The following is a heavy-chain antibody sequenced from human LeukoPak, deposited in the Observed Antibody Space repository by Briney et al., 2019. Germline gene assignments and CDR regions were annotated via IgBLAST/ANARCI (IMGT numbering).Heavy chain of an antibody. J-gene: IGHJ4*02. CDR2: IYYSGTT. CDR3: ARGGLIVTPTAIGFDY. Sequence: PSETLSLTRSVSGGSISYYYWSWIRQPPGKGLQWIGYIYYSGTTRYNPSLKSRVTISVYTSKKQFSLKLSSVTAADTAVYYCARGGLIVTPTAIGFDYWGQGTLVTVSS. CDR1: GGSISYYY. D-gene: IGHD2-21*02. V-gene: IGHV4-59*01.